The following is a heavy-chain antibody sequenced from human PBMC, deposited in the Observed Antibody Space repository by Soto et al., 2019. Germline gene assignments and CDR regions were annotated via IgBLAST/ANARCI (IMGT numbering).Heavy chain of an antibody. J-gene: IGHJ3*01. CDR1: GGSISSSNW. Sequence: QVQLQESGPGLVKPSGTLSLTCVVSGGSISSSNWWTWVRQPPEKGLEWIGEIYHNGSTKYGPSLRSRVTISVDKSKNQFSLKLSSVTAADTAVYYCARGFSTGWGAFDVWGQGTMVTVSS. D-gene: IGHD6-19*01. V-gene: IGHV4-4*02. CDR2: IYHNGST. CDR3: ARGFSTGWGAFDV.